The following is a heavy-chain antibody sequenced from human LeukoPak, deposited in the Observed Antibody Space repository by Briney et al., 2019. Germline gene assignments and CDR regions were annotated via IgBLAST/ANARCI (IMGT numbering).Heavy chain of an antibody. CDR3: AALDGYYDSSGYGY. D-gene: IGHD3-22*01. CDR2: FDPEDGET. Sequence: ASVKVSCKVSGYTLTELSMHWVRQAPGKGLEWMGGFDPEDGETIYAQKFQGRVTMTEDTSTDTAYMELSSLRSEDTAVYYCAALDGYYDSSGYGYWGQGTLVTVSS. J-gene: IGHJ4*02. V-gene: IGHV1-24*01. CDR1: GYTLTELS.